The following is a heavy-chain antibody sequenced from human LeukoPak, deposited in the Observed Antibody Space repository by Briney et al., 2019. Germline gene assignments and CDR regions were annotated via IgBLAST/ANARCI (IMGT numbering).Heavy chain of an antibody. V-gene: IGHV3-48*04. CDR1: GFTFSSYS. J-gene: IGHJ4*02. D-gene: IGHD4-23*01. CDR3: ARDRSGGKGY. CDR2: VSSSSTTI. Sequence: PGGSLRLSCAASGFTFSSYSMNWVRQAPGKGLQWVSYVSSSSTTIYYADSVKGRFTISRDNAENSLYLQMNSLRAEDTAVYYCARDRSGGKGYWGRGILVTVSS.